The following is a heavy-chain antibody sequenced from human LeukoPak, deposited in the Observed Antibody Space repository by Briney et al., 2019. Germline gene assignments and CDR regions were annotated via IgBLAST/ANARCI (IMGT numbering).Heavy chain of an antibody. CDR3: ASAGRGVNYYGSGSYHWFDP. CDR1: GGSISSYY. V-gene: IGHV4-59*01. D-gene: IGHD3-10*01. CDR2: IYYSGST. Sequence: PSETLSLTCTASGGSISSYYWSWIRQPPGKGLEWIGYIYYSGSTNYNPSLKSRVTISVDTSKNQFSLKLSSVTAADTAVYYCASAGRGVNYYGSGSYHWFDPWGQGTLVTVSS. J-gene: IGHJ5*02.